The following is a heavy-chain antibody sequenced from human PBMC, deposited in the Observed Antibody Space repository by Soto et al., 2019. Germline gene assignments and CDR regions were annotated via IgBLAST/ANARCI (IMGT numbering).Heavy chain of an antibody. Sequence: GGSLRLSCAASGFTFSSYAMSWVRQAPGKGLEWVSAISGSGGSTYYADSVKGRFTISRDNSKNTLYLQMNSLRAEDTAVYYCAKFEVPYDYGHSNYDYWGQGTLVPVSS. J-gene: IGHJ4*02. CDR2: ISGSGGST. V-gene: IGHV3-23*01. CDR3: AKFEVPYDYGHSNYDY. D-gene: IGHD4-17*01. CDR1: GFTFSSYA.